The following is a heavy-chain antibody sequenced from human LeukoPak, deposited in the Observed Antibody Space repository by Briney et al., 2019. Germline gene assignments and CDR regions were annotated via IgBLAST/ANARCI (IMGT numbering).Heavy chain of an antibody. J-gene: IGHJ5*02. D-gene: IGHD6-19*01. Sequence: ASVKVSCKASGYTFTSYDINWVRQATGQGLEWMGWMNPNSGSTGYAQKFQGRVTMTRNTSISTAYMELSSLRSEDTAVYYCVRDPSNTSGWKTWFDPWGQGTLVTVSS. CDR2: MNPNSGST. V-gene: IGHV1-8*01. CDR3: VRDPSNTSGWKTWFDP. CDR1: GYTFTSYD.